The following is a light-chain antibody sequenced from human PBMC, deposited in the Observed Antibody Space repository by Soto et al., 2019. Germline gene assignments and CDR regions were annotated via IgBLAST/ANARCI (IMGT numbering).Light chain of an antibody. CDR2: GAS. J-gene: IGKJ1*01. V-gene: IGKV3-20*01. Sequence: EIVLTQSPGTLSLSPGERATLSCRASQSVSSSYLAWYQQKPGQAPRLLIYGASSRATGIPDRFSGSGSGTDFTLTISRLEPEYFAAYSCQQYGSSPRTFRQGT. CDR1: QSVSSSY. CDR3: QQYGSSPRT.